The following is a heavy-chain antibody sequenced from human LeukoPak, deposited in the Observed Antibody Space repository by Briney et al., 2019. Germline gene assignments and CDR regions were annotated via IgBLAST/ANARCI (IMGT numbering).Heavy chain of an antibody. Sequence: SETLSLTCAVYGGSFSGYYWSWIRQPPGKGLEWIGEINHSGSTNYNPSLKSRVTISVDTSKNQYSLKLSSVTAADTAVYYCARGPSEGAVVNNWFDPWGQGTLVTVSS. D-gene: IGHD6-19*01. J-gene: IGHJ5*02. CDR3: ARGPSEGAVVNNWFDP. CDR2: INHSGST. V-gene: IGHV4-34*01. CDR1: GGSFSGYY.